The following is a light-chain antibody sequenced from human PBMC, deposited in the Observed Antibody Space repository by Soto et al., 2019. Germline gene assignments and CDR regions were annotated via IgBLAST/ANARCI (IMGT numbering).Light chain of an antibody. V-gene: IGKV3-20*01. CDR1: QSVSSSY. CDR3: QQDGRSPT. J-gene: IGKJ1*01. CDR2: GAS. Sequence: EIVLTQSPGTLSLSPGERATLSCRASQSVSSSYLAWYQQKPGQAPRLLIYGASSRATGIPDRFSGSGSGTDFTLTISRLDPEHFAVYYCQQDGRSPTFGQGAKLEIK.